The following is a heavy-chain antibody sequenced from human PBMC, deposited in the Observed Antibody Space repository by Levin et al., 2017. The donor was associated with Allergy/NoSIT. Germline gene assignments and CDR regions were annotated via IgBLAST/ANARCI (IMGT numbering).Heavy chain of an antibody. CDR3: AKDSLGYCSGGSCPGTEYYDYYMDV. V-gene: IGHV3-30*18. CDR2: ISYDGSNK. J-gene: IGHJ6*03. D-gene: IGHD2-15*01. CDR1: GFTFSSYG. Sequence: LSLTCAASGFTFSSYGMHWVRQAPGKGLEWVAVISYDGSNKYYADSVKGRFTISRDNSKNTLYLQMNSLRAEDTAVYYCAKDSLGYCSGGSCPGTEYYDYYMDVWGKGTTVTVSS.